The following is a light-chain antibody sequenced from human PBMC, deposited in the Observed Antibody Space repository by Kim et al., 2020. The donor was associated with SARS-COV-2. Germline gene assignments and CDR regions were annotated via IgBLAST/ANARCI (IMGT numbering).Light chain of an antibody. V-gene: IGLV3-1*01. CDR1: KLGDKY. CDR2: EDR. J-gene: IGLJ2*01. Sequence: SYELTQPPSVSVSPGQTANITCSGDKLGDKYACWYRQKPGQSPALVIYEDRKRPSGIPERFSGSNSGNTATLTISGTQTMDEADYYCQAWDSNTVVFGGG. CDR3: QAWDSNTVV.